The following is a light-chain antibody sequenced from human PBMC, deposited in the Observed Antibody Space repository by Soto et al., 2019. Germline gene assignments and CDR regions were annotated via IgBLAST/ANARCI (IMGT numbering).Light chain of an antibody. J-gene: IGKJ1*01. V-gene: IGKV3-20*01. Sequence: EIVMTQSPGTLSLSPGERVTLSCRASQSVCSRCLAWYQQTPGQSPMLLIYGASSRATGIPDRFSGSGSGTDHTLNNRRPEREDFAVYCCQHYGTTPWTFGQGTKVGIK. CDR1: QSVCSRC. CDR2: GAS. CDR3: QHYGTTPWT.